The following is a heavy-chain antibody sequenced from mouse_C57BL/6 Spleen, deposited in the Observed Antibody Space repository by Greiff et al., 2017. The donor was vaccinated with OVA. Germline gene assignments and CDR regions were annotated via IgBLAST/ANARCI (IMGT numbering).Heavy chain of an antibody. D-gene: IGHD2-4*01. CDR3: ARSRDYDY. Sequence: QVQLQQSGPELVKPGASVKISCKASGYAFSSSWMNWVKQRPGKGLEWIGRIYPGDGDTNYNGKFKGKATLTADKSSSTAYMQLRSLTAEDSAVYFCARSRDYDYWGQGTTLTVSS. CDR1: GYAFSSSW. V-gene: IGHV1-82*01. CDR2: IYPGDGDT. J-gene: IGHJ2*01.